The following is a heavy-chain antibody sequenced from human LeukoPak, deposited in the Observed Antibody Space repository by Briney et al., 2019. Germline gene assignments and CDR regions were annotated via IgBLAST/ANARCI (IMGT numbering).Heavy chain of an antibody. D-gene: IGHD3-16*01. CDR1: GYTFTDYH. Sequence: ASVKVSCKSSGYTFTDYHIHWVRQAPGQGLEWMGWINSNTGGTNYAQKFLGSVTLTRDTSITTTYMELSRVTSDDTAVYYCVRRGGTFFDYWGQGTLVTVSS. V-gene: IGHV1-2*02. CDR2: INSNTGGT. J-gene: IGHJ4*02. CDR3: VRRGGTFFDY.